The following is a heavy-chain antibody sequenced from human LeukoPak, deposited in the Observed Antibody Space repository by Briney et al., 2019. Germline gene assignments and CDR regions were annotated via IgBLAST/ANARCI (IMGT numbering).Heavy chain of an antibody. D-gene: IGHD3-16*02. CDR3: ARAVRLRLGELSYRFDP. V-gene: IGHV4-34*01. J-gene: IGHJ5*02. CDR2: INHSGST. Sequence: SETLSLTCAVYGGSFSGYYWSWIRQPPGKGLEWIGEINHSGSTNYNPSLKSRVTISVDTSKNQFSLKLSSVTAADTAVYCCARAVRLRLGELSYRFDPWGQGTLVTVSS. CDR1: GGSFSGYY.